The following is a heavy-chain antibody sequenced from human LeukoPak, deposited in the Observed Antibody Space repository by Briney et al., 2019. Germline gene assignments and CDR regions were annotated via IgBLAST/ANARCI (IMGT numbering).Heavy chain of an antibody. CDR3: ARDLHGGNSFTSDWYFDL. V-gene: IGHV4-4*02. CDR2: IFHSGST. J-gene: IGHJ2*01. Sequence: SGTLSLTCAVSGGSISISSSNWWSWVRQPPGKGLEWIGEIFHSGSTNYNPSLKSRVTISVDKSKNQFSLKLSSLTAADTAVYYCARDLHGGNSFTSDWYFDLWGRGTLVTVS. CDR1: GGSISISSSNW. D-gene: IGHD4-23*01.